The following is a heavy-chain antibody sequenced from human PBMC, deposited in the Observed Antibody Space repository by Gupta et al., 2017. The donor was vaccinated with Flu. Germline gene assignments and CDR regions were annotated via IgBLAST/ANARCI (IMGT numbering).Heavy chain of an antibody. Sequence: QITLKESGPTLVEPTQTLTLTCSFSGFSLSSIGVGVGWVRQPPGKALEWLALIYWNDDKRYSPSLRIRLTITKDTSKNQVVLAITNVDPVDSATYFCAQLQGRSLDWGQGTLVTVSS. D-gene: IGHD3-10*01. V-gene: IGHV2-5*01. CDR1: GFSLSSIGVG. CDR2: IYWNDDK. CDR3: AQLQGRSLD. J-gene: IGHJ4*02.